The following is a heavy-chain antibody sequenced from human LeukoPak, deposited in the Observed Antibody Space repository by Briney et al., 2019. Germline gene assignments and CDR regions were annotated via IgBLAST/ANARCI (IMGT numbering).Heavy chain of an antibody. CDR2: IRYDGSVT. Sequence: PGGSLRLSCAASGFTFNDYGLHWVRQAPGKGLEWVAFIRYDGSVTYYGDSVKGRFTISKGNSKNTLYLEINSLRSEDSAMYYCGKNLHGGAQIVLATTVDYWGQGTLVTVSS. J-gene: IGHJ4*02. D-gene: IGHD3-22*01. CDR1: GFTFNDYG. CDR3: GKNLHGGAQIVLATTVDY. V-gene: IGHV3-30*02.